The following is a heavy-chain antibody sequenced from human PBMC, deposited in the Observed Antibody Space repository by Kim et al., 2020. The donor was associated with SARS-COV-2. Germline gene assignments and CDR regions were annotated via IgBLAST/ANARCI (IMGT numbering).Heavy chain of an antibody. Sequence: SWKGRLTIPKDNAKNSLYLQMNSLRAEDTAVYYCARSVDTAMVGGAFGIWGQGTMVTASS. V-gene: IGHV3-21*01. D-gene: IGHD5-18*01. J-gene: IGHJ3*02. CDR3: ARSVDTAMVGGAFGI.